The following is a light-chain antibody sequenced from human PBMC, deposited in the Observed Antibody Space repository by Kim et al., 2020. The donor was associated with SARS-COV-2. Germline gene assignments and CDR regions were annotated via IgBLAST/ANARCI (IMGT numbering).Light chain of an antibody. V-gene: IGLV2-23*01. CDR2: EGS. CDR3: CSYAGSNWV. CDR1: SSDVGSYNL. Sequence: PGQSSTISCTGTSSDVGSYNLVSWYQQYPGKAPRLMIYEGSKRPSGVSNRFSGSKSGNTASLTISVLQAEDEADYYCCSYAGSNWVFGGGTKLTVL. J-gene: IGLJ3*02.